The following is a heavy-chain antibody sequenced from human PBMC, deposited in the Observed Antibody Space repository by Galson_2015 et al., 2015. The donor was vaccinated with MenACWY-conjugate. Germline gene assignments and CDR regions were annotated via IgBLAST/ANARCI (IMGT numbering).Heavy chain of an antibody. CDR1: GFIFNTYW. J-gene: IGHJ4*02. V-gene: IGHV3-74*01. CDR3: AKTRGASFYFDS. CDR2: INPGGSST. D-gene: IGHD1-26*01. Sequence: SLRLSCAASGFIFNTYWMHWVRHAPGKGLVWVSRINPGGSSTTYADSVKDRFTISRDNAKNTLYLQMNSLRPEDTAVFYCAKTRGASFYFDSWSQGTLVTVSS.